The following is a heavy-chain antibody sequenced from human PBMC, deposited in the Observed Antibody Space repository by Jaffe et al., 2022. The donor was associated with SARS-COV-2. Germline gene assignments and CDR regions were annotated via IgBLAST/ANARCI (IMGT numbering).Heavy chain of an antibody. CDR1: GFTFSSYG. Sequence: QVQLVESGGGVVQPGRSLRLSCAASGFTFSSYGMHWVRQAPGKGLEWVAVIWYDGSNKYYADSVKGRFTISRDNSKNTLYLQMNSLRAEDTAVYYCARDGDSSGYYYFLQYYFDYWGQGTLVTVSS. CDR3: ARDGDSSGYYYFLQYYFDY. J-gene: IGHJ4*02. CDR2: IWYDGSNK. D-gene: IGHD3-22*01. V-gene: IGHV3-33*01.